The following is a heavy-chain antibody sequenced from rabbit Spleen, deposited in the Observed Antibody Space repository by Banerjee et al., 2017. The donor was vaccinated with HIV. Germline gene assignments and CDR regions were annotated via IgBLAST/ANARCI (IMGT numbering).Heavy chain of an antibody. V-gene: IGHV1S40*01. CDR1: GFDLSSDA. CDR2: IGAGSSGST. D-gene: IGHD2-1*01. J-gene: IGHJ4*01. CDR3: ARLYAGYGDFGYAAM. Sequence: QSLEESGGDLVQPEGSLTLTCKVSGFDLSSDAMCWVRQAPGKRLEWIACIGAGSSGSTYYASWAKGRFTISKTSSTTVTLQMTSLTAADTATYFCARLYAGYGDFGYAAMWGQGTLVTVS.